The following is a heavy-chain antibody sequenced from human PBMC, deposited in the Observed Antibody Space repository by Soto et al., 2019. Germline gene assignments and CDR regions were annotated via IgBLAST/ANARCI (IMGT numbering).Heavy chain of an antibody. CDR1: GFTFSSYS. CDR3: ARDLDSAGAVEI. V-gene: IGHV3-21*01. D-gene: IGHD3-22*01. Sequence: PGGSLRLSCAASGFTFSSYSMNWVRQAPGKGLEWVSSISSSSSYIYYADSVKGRFTIARDNAKNSLYLQMNSLRAEDTAVYYCARDLDSAGAVEIWGQGTMVTVSS. CDR2: ISSSSSYI. J-gene: IGHJ3*02.